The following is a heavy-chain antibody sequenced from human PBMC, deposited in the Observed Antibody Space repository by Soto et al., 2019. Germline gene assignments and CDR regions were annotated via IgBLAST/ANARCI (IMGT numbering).Heavy chain of an antibody. CDR1: GGSFSGYY. Sequence: ETLSLTCAVYGGSFSGYYWSWIRQPPGKGLEWIGEINHSGSTNYNPSLKSRVTISVDTSKNQFSLKLSSVTAADTAVYYCARDGPATVTTVWPRYWFDPWSQGTLVAVSS. D-gene: IGHD4-4*01. J-gene: IGHJ5*02. CDR2: INHSGST. CDR3: ARDGPATVTTVWPRYWFDP. V-gene: IGHV4-34*01.